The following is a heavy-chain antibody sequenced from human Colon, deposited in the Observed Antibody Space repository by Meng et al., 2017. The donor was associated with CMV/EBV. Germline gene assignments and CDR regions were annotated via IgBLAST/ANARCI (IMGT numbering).Heavy chain of an antibody. D-gene: IGHD4-17*01. Sequence: GGSLRLSCAASGFTFSSYWMHWVRQAPGKGLVWVSRINSDGSITNYAESVKGRFTISRDNAKNTLYLQMNSLRAEDTAVYYCARATVQGINWFDPWGQGTPVTVSS. CDR1: GFTFSSYW. CDR3: ARATVQGINWFDP. CDR2: INSDGSIT. V-gene: IGHV3-74*01. J-gene: IGHJ5*02.